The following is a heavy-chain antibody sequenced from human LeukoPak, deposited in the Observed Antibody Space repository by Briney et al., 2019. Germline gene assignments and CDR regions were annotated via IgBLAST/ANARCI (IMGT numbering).Heavy chain of an antibody. D-gene: IGHD3-9*01. V-gene: IGHV3-7*01. J-gene: IGHJ4*02. Sequence: GGSLRLSCAASGFTFSSYWMSWVRQAPGKGLEWVANIKQDGSEKYYVDSVKGRFTISRDNAKNSLYLQMNSLRAEDTAVYYCARGGGVRGFFDWFLDWGQGILVTVSS. CDR2: IKQDGSEK. CDR3: ARGGGVRGFFDWFLD. CDR1: GFTFSSYW.